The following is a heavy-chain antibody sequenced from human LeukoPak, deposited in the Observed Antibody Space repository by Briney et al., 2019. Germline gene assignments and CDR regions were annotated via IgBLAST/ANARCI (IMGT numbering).Heavy chain of an antibody. Sequence: ASVKVSCEASGYTFTSYGISWVRQAPGQGLEWMGWISAYNGDTNYAQKLQGRVTMTTDTSTSTAYMELRSLRSDDTAVYYCARYDGYCSGGSCYGETVFDYWGQGTLVTVSS. V-gene: IGHV1-18*01. J-gene: IGHJ4*02. CDR2: ISAYNGDT. CDR1: GYTFTSYG. D-gene: IGHD2-15*01. CDR3: ARYDGYCSGGSCYGETVFDY.